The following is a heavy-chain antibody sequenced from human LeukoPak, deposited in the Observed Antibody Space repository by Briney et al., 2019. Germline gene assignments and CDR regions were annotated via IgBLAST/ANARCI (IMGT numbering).Heavy chain of an antibody. V-gene: IGHV3-74*01. CDR3: VKAGDIAAAGLPDY. CDR2: INGDGSST. D-gene: IGHD6-13*01. J-gene: IGHJ4*02. CDR1: GFTFSSYW. Sequence: GGSLRLSCAASGFTFSSYWMHWVRQVPGKGLVWVSRINGDGSSTTYADSVKGRFTISRDNAKNTLYLQMSSLRAEDTAVYYCVKAGDIAAAGLPDYWGQGTLVTVSS.